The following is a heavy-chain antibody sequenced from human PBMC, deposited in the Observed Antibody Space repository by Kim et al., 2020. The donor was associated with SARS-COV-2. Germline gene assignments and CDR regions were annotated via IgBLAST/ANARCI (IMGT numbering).Heavy chain of an antibody. V-gene: IGHV4-39*01. D-gene: IGHD6-13*01. CDR3: ARQYSSSWWRFEGWRGSWFDP. Sequence: SETLSLTCTVSGGSISSSSYYWGWIHQPPGKGLEWIGSIYYSGSTYYNPSLKSRVTISVDTSKNQFSLKLSSVTAADTAVYYCARQYSSSWWRFEGWRGSWFDPWGQGTLVTVSS. CDR2: IYYSGST. CDR1: GGSISSSSYY. J-gene: IGHJ5*02.